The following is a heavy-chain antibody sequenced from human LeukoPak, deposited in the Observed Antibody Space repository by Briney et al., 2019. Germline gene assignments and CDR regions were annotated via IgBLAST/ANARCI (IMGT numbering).Heavy chain of an antibody. J-gene: IGHJ4*02. CDR1: GFIFSDYW. Sequence: GGSLRLSCAGSGFIFSDYWMNWVRQAPGKGLEWVSAISGSGGSTYYADSVKGRFTISRDNSKNTLYLQMNSLRAEDTAVYYCAKGFRKQQLTFDYWGQGTLVTVSS. D-gene: IGHD6-13*01. V-gene: IGHV3-23*01. CDR2: ISGSGGST. CDR3: AKGFRKQQLTFDY.